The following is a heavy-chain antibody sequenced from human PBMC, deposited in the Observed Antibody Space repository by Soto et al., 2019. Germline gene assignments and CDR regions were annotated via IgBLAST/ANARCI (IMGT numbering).Heavy chain of an antibody. CDR1: GFTFSDYY. D-gene: IGHD5-18*01. CDR3: ARVRRGYSYGSYGMDV. Sequence: GGSLRLSCAASGFTFSDYYMSWIRQAPGKGLEWVSYISSSSSYTNYADSVKGRFTISRDNAKNSLYLQMNSLRAEDTAVYYCARVRRGYSYGSYGMDVWGQTTTVTVSS. V-gene: IGHV3-11*06. CDR2: ISSSSSYT. J-gene: IGHJ6*02.